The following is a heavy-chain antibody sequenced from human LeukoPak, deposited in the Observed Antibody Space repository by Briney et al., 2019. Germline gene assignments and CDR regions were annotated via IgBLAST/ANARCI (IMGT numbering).Heavy chain of an antibody. J-gene: IGHJ6*02. CDR3: ARADCSSSSCFYYGMDV. V-gene: IGHV4-31*03. CDR2: IYYSGST. D-gene: IGHD2-2*01. Sequence: PSETLSLTCTVSGGSISSGGYYWSWIRQHPGKGLEWIGYIYYSGSTYYNPSLKSRVTISVDTSKNQFSLKLSSVTAADTAVYYCARADCSSSSCFYYGMDVWGQGTTVTVSS. CDR1: GGSISSGGYY.